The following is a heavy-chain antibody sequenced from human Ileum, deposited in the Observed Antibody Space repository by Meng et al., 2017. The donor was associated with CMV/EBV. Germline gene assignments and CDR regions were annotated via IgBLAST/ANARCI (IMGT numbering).Heavy chain of an antibody. V-gene: IGHV1-2*02. Sequence: ASVKVSCKASGYTFTGYYMHWVRQAPGQGLEWMGWINPNSGGTNYAQKFQGRVTMTRDTSISTAYMELSRLRSDDTAVYYCARDKFVVVPAAIATNWFDPWGHGTLVTVSS. J-gene: IGHJ5*02. CDR3: ARDKFVVVPAAIATNWFDP. CDR2: INPNSGGT. CDR1: GYTFTGYY. D-gene: IGHD2-2*01.